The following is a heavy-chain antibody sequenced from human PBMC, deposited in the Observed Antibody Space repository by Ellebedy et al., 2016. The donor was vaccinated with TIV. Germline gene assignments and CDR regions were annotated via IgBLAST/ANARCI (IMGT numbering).Heavy chain of an antibody. D-gene: IGHD1-14*01. CDR1: GDSVSTDIG. J-gene: IGHJ4*02. CDR2: TYYRSKWNN. Sequence: SETLSLTCVISGDSVSTDIGWNWIRQSPSRGLEWLGRTYYRSKWNNDYAVSLKSRITINPDTSKNQFSLQLNSVIPDDTAVYYCARVHRRTENYFDYWGQGTLVTVSS. CDR3: ARVHRRTENYFDY. V-gene: IGHV6-1*01.